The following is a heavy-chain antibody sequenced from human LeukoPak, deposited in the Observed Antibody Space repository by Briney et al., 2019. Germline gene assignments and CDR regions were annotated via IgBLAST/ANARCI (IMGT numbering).Heavy chain of an antibody. D-gene: IGHD2-15*01. Sequence: GGSLRPSCAASGFTFSNHNMVWVRQPPGKGLEWISYISDSSITMYYADSVKGRFTISRDNAKNSLFLQMNSLRAEDTAVYYCARDGGFCSGGFCYRSFDPWGQGTLVTVSS. CDR1: GFTFSNHN. J-gene: IGHJ5*02. CDR3: ARDGGFCSGGFCYRSFDP. V-gene: IGHV3-48*04. CDR2: ISDSSITM.